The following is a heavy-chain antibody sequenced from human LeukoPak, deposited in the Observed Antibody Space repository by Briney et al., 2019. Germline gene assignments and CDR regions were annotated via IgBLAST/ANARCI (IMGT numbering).Heavy chain of an antibody. CDR1: GGSISSGSYY. CDR3: ASHSGGYAY. V-gene: IGHV4-61*02. CDR2: IYTSGST. J-gene: IGHJ4*02. D-gene: IGHD2-8*01. Sequence: PSETLSLTCTVSGGSISSGSYYWSWIRQPAGKGLEWIGRIYTSGSTNYNPSLKSRVTISVDTSKNQISLKVSSVTAADTAVYYCASHSGGYAYWGQGTLVTVSS.